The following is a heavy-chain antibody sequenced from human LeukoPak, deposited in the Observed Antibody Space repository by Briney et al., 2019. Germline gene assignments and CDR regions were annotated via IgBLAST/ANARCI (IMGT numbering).Heavy chain of an antibody. V-gene: IGHV2-70*11. Sequence: SGPTLVNPTQTLTLTCTFSGFSLSTRGMCVSWIRQPPGKALEWLSRIDWDDDKYYSTSLKTRLTISKDTSKNQVVLTMTNMDPVDTATYYCARMDSSGWYKISAFDIWGQGTMVTVSS. CDR3: ARMDSSGWYKISAFDI. D-gene: IGHD6-19*01. CDR2: IDWDDDK. J-gene: IGHJ3*02. CDR1: GFSLSTRGMC.